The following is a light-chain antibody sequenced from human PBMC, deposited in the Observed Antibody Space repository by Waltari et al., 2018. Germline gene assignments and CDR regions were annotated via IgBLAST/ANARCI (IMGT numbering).Light chain of an antibody. CDR2: EVI. J-gene: IGLJ1*01. CDR1: NSDVGTYNR. CDR3: SSYTSSSTYV. V-gene: IGLV2-18*02. Sequence: QSALTQPPSVSGSPGQSVTIPCPGTNSDVGTYNRFSWDQQPPGTPPKLIIYEVISRPSGVPDRFSGSKSGNTASLTISGLQADDAADYYCSSYTSSSTYVFGTGTKVTVL.